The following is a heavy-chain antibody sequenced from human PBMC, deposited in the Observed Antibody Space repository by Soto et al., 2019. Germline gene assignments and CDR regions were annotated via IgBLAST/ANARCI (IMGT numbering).Heavy chain of an antibody. D-gene: IGHD3-3*01. CDR3: AKWSYLDY. CDR1: GFRFAYFA. V-gene: IGHV3-23*01. Sequence: SLNHSCTTSGFRFAYFAMTWVRQAPGKGLEWVATISGSDGKTYYADSVKGRFSISRDTSRNTLYLQMNSLRADDTAIYYCAKWSYLDYWGQGTRVTFSS. J-gene: IGHJ4*02. CDR2: ISGSDGKT.